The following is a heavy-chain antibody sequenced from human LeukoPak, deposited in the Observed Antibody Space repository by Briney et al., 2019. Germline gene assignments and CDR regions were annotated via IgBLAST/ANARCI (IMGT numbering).Heavy chain of an antibody. CDR2: INHSGST. J-gene: IGHJ4*02. CDR1: GGSFSGYY. Sequence: SETLSLTCAVYGGSFSGYYWSWIRQPPGKGLEWIGEINHSGSTNYNPSLKSRVTISVDTSKNQFSLKLSSVTAADTAVYYCARVGEYSSSDFDYWGQGTLVTVSS. CDR3: ARVGEYSSSDFDY. V-gene: IGHV4-34*01. D-gene: IGHD5-18*01.